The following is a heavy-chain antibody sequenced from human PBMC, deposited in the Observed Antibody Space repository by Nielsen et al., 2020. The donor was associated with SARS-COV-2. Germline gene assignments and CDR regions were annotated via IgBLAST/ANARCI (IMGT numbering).Heavy chain of an antibody. CDR3: AKVVNDWYFYYGLDV. CDR1: GFSFSTYG. V-gene: IGHV3-30*19. D-gene: IGHD1-1*01. Sequence: GGSLRLSYAASGFSFSTYGMHWVRQPPGKGLEWVATISYDGINKWYADAVKGRFTISRDNSKNTLYLETSSLRAEDTAVYFCAKVVNDWYFYYGLDVWGQGTTVTVSS. CDR2: ISYDGINK. J-gene: IGHJ6*02.